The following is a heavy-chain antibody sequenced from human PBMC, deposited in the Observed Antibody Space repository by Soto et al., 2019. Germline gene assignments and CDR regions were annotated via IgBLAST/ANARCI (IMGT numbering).Heavy chain of an antibody. CDR3: ARARGANDSKTYYRY. CDR1: GGSISDYY. J-gene: IGHJ4*02. CDR2: IYFNGST. Sequence: PSETLSLTCTVSGGSISDYYWSWIRQPPGQGLEWIGYIYFNGSTNYNPSLKSRVIISIDTSKNQFSLKMTSVTAADTAVYYCARARGANDSKTYYRYWGQGTLVTVSS. V-gene: IGHV4-59*01. D-gene: IGHD3-22*01.